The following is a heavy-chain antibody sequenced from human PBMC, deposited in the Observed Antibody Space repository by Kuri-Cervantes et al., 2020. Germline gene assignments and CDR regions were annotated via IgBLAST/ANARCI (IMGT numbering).Heavy chain of an antibody. CDR2: IWYDGSNK. CDR1: GFTFSSYG. J-gene: IGHJ3*02. D-gene: IGHD4-23*01. V-gene: IGHV3-33*03. Sequence: GGSLRLSCAASGFTFSSYGMHWVRQAPGKGLEWVAVIWYDGSNKYYADSVKGRFTISRDNAKNSLYLQMNSLRAEDTALYYCARGNLWAFDIWGQGTMVTVSS. CDR3: ARGNLWAFDI.